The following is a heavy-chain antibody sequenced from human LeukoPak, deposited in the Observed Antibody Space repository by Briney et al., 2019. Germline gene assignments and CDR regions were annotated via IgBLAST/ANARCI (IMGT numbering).Heavy chain of an antibody. CDR3: ARSGTGWSYHHHYGMDV. CDR2: IYYSGST. D-gene: IGHD3-10*01. Sequence: PSQTLSLTCTVSGGSISSGGYYWSWIRQHPGKGLEWIGYIYYSGSTYYNPSLKSRVTISVDTSKNQFSLKLSSVTAADTAVYYCARSGTGWSYHHHYGMDVWGQGTTVTVSS. V-gene: IGHV4-31*03. CDR1: GGSISSGGYY. J-gene: IGHJ6*02.